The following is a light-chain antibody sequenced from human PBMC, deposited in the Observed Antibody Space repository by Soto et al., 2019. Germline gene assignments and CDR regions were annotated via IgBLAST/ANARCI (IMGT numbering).Light chain of an antibody. V-gene: IGKV1-39*01. CDR2: GAS. Sequence: DIQMTESPSSMSASIGDRVTLTCRASQNINNYLHWYQLKPGKAPKLLIYGASGLQSGVPSRFSGSGSGTHFTLTISSLKPEDFATYVCQQTYNTPQTFGGGTKVDIK. CDR1: QNINNY. CDR3: QQTYNTPQT. J-gene: IGKJ4*01.